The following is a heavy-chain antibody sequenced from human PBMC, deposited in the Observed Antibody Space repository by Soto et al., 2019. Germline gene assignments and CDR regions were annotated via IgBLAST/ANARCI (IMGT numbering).Heavy chain of an antibody. CDR2: INHSGST. CDR3: ARGRGSGWFDYYYYGMDV. J-gene: IGHJ6*02. D-gene: IGHD6-19*01. Sequence: SETLSLTCAVYGGSFSRYYWSWIRQPPGKGLEWIGEINHSGSTNYNPSLKSRVTISVDTSKNQFSLKLSSVTAADTAVYYCARGRGSGWFDYYYYGMDVWGQGTTVTSP. V-gene: IGHV4-34*01. CDR1: GGSFSRYY.